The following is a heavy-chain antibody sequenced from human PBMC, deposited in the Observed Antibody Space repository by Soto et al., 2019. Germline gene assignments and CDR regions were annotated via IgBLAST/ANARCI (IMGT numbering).Heavy chain of an antibody. V-gene: IGHV1-18*01. Sequence: ASVKVSCKASGYTFTSYGISWVRQAPGQGLEWMGWISAYNGNTNYARKLQGRVTMTTDTSTSTAYMELRSLRSDDTAVYYCANSRGGWPFDYWGQVTLVTVSS. D-gene: IGHD6-19*01. J-gene: IGHJ4*02. CDR1: GYTFTSYG. CDR2: ISAYNGNT. CDR3: ANSRGGWPFDY.